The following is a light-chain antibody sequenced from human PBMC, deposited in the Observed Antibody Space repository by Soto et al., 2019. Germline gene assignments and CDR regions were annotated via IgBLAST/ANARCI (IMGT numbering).Light chain of an antibody. J-gene: IGKJ1*01. CDR2: DAS. V-gene: IGKV1-5*01. CDR3: QHYNSYSPG. Sequence: DIQMTQSPSTLSASVGDRVTITCRASQSISSWLAWYQQKPGKAPKLLIYDASSLGSGVPSRFSGSGSGTEFTLTISSLQPDDFATDDCQHYNSYSPGFGLGTKVEIK. CDR1: QSISSW.